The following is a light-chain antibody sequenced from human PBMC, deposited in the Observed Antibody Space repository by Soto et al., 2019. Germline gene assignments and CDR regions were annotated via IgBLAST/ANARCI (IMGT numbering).Light chain of an antibody. Sequence: DIQIPHSPSTLSASVGDRVTITCRASQSISTYLNWYQQKVGRAPTLLIYAASSLQSGVPSRFSGGGSGTDFTLTISSLQPEDFAMYFCQQCYSSPRTFGQGTKV. CDR3: QQCYSSPRT. CDR2: AAS. V-gene: IGKV1-39*01. J-gene: IGKJ1*01. CDR1: QSISTY.